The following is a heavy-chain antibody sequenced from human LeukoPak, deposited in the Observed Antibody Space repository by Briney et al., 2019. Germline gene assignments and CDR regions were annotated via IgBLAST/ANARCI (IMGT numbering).Heavy chain of an antibody. CDR2: ISAYNGNT. CDR3: TRDEAVYTGGWKQTNWFDP. CDR1: GYTFTSYG. J-gene: IGHJ5*02. D-gene: IGHD6-19*01. V-gene: IGHV1-18*01. Sequence: ASVKVSCKASGYTFTSYGISWVRQAPGQGLEWMGWISAYNGNTNYAQKLQGRVTMTTDTSTSTAYMELRSLRSDDTAVYYCTRDEAVYTGGWKQTNWFDPWGQGTLVTVSS.